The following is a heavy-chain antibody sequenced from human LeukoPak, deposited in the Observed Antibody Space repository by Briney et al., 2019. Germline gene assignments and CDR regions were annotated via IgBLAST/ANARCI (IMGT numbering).Heavy chain of an antibody. CDR3: AIPPPSGGYYAHYYYYGMDV. J-gene: IGHJ6*02. CDR2: FDPEDGET. V-gene: IGHV1-24*01. CDR1: GYTLTELS. D-gene: IGHD3-10*01. Sequence: GASMKVSCKVSGYTLTELSMHWVRQAPGKGLEWMGGFDPEDGETIYAQKFQGRVTMTEDTSTDTAYMELSSLRSEDTAVYYCAIPPPSGGYYAHYYYYGMDVWGQGTTVTVSS.